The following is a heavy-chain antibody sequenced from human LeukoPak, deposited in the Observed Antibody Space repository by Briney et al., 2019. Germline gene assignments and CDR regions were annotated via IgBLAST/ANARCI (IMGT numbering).Heavy chain of an antibody. CDR1: GYTFTGYY. CDR3: ARGYSGYDRGNFDY. Sequence: ASVKVSCKVSGYTFTGYYMDWVRQAPGQGLEWMGWISAYNGNTNYAQKLQGRVTMTTDTSTSTAYMELRSLRSDDTAVYYCARGYSGYDRGNFDYWGQGTLVTVSS. CDR2: ISAYNGNT. V-gene: IGHV1-18*04. J-gene: IGHJ4*02. D-gene: IGHD5-12*01.